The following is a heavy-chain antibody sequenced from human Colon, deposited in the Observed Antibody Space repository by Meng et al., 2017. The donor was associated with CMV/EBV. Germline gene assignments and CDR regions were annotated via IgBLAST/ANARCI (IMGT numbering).Heavy chain of an antibody. CDR3: ARDWPQREGMDV. Sequence: GESLKISCAASGFTFSGYSMHWVRQAPGKGLEWVSFISSSSSYIAYADSVKGRFTISRDNAQNSLYLQMNSLSAEDTAGYYCARDWPQREGMDVWGQGTTVTVSS. CDR2: ISSSSSYI. J-gene: IGHJ6*02. D-gene: IGHD6-25*01. V-gene: IGHV3-21*01. CDR1: GFTFSGYS.